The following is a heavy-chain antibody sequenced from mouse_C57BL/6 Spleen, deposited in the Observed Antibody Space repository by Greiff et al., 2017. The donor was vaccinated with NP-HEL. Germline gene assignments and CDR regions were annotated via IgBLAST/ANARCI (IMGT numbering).Heavy chain of an antibody. CDR2: LYPSDSET. D-gene: IGHD2-4*01. J-gene: IGHJ1*03. CDR3: ARGGYDYDRGYFDV. V-gene: IGHV1-61*01. Sequence: QVQLQQPGAELVRPGSSVKLSCKASGYTFTSYWMDWVKQRPGQGLEWIGNLYPSDSETHYNQKFKDKATLTVDKSSSTAYMQLSSLTSEDSAVYDWARGGYDYDRGYFDVWGTGTTVTVAS. CDR1: GYTFTSYW.